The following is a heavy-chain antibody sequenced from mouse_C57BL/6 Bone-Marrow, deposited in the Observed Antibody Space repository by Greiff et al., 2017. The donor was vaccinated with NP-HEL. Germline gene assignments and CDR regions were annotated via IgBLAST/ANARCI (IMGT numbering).Heavy chain of an antibody. J-gene: IGHJ4*01. D-gene: IGHD1-1*01. CDR1: GFPLTSYG. CDR2: IWRGGST. V-gene: IGHV2-5*01. Sequence: VQLQQSGPGLVQPSQSLSITCTVSGFPLTSYGVHWVRQSPGKGLEWLGVIWRGGSTDYNAAFMSRLSITKDNSKSQVFFKMNSLQADDTAIYYCAKKGGHYYGSHYYAMDYWGQGTSVTVSS. CDR3: AKKGGHYYGSHYYAMDY.